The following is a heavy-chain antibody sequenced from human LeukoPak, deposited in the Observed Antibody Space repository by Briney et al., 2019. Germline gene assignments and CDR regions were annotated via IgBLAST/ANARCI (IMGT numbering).Heavy chain of an antibody. V-gene: IGHV3-21*01. J-gene: IGHJ4*02. CDR1: GFTFSSYS. CDR3: ARDVYSGSYHLFDY. D-gene: IGHD1-26*01. Sequence: GGSLRLSCAASGFTFSSYSMNWVRQAPGKGLEWVSSISSSSSYIYYADSVKGRFTISRDNAKNSLYLQMNSLRAEDTAVNYCARDVYSGSYHLFDYWGKGTLVTVSS. CDR2: ISSSSSYI.